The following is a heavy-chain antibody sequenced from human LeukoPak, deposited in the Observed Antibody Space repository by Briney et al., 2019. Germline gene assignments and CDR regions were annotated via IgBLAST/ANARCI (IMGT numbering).Heavy chain of an antibody. CDR3: ARGGYSGSYYPFDY. D-gene: IGHD1-26*01. V-gene: IGHV4-61*02. CDR1: GGSISSGGYY. J-gene: IGHJ4*02. CDR2: IYTSGST. Sequence: KPSQTLSLTCTVSGGSISSGGYYWSWIRQPAGKGLEWIGRIYTSGSTNYNPSLKSRVTISVDTSKNQFSLKLSSVTAADTAVYYCARGGYSGSYYPFDYWGQGTLVTVSS.